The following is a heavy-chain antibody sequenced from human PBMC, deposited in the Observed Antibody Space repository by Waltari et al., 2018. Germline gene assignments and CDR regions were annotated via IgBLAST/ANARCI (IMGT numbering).Heavy chain of an antibody. J-gene: IGHJ4*02. CDR3: ARLNGDVVKAFDY. D-gene: IGHD3-22*01. CDR1: GFTFSSYW. CDR2: KKKDGSDK. V-gene: IGHV3-7*01. Sequence: EVQLVESGGGLVQPGGSLRLSCAASGFTFSSYWMSWVRQAPGKGLEWVANKKKDGSDKDYVDSVKGRFTISRENAKNSLYLQMNSLRVEDTAIYYCARLNGDVVKAFDYWGQGTLVTVSS.